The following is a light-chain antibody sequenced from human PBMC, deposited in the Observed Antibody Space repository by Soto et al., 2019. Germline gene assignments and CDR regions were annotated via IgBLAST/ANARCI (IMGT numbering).Light chain of an antibody. Sequence: DIQMTQSPSTLSASVGDRVTITCRASQTITTSLAWYQQKPGKAPKLLIYKASSLESGVPSRFSGSGSGTEFTLPISSRQHDDFATYYCQQYDSYSLRTFGQGTKVEI. CDR2: KAS. J-gene: IGKJ1*01. V-gene: IGKV1-5*03. CDR1: QTITTS. CDR3: QQYDSYSLRT.